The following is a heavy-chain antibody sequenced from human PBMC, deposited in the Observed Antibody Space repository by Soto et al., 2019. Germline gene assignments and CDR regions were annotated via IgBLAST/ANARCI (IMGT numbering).Heavy chain of an antibody. CDR2: IYYSGST. V-gene: IGHV4-59*01. CDR3: ARGFFGYYYYGMDV. CDR1: GGSISSYY. Sequence: KPSETLSLTCTVSGGSISSYYWSWIRQPPGKGLEWIGYIYYSGSTNYNPSLKGRLTISVDTSENQFSLKLTSVAPADTAVYYCARGFFGYYYYGMDVWGQGTTVTVSS. D-gene: IGHD3-10*01. J-gene: IGHJ6*02.